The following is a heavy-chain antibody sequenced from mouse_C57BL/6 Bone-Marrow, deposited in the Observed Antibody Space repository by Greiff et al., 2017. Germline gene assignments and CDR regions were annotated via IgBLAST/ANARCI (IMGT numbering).Heavy chain of an antibody. CDR1: GYSITSGYY. V-gene: IGHV3-6*01. D-gene: IGHD1-1*01. CDR2: ISYDGSN. J-gene: IGHJ3*01. CDR3: ACLYYFGSSAWFAY. Sequence: EVQLMESGPGLVKPSQSLSLTCSVTGYSITSGYYWNWIRQFPGNKLEWMGYISYDGSNNYNPSLKNRISITRDTSKNQFFLKLNSVTTEDTATYYCACLYYFGSSAWFAYWGQGTLVTVSA.